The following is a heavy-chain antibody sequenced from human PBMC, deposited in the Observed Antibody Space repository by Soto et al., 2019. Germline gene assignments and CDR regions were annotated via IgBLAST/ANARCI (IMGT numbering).Heavy chain of an antibody. Sequence: ASVKASCKASGYTFAICGISWVRQAPGQGLEWMGWISAYNGNTNYAQKLQGRVTMTTDTSTSTAYMELRSLRSADTAVYYCARMEPAVFGVVIIRYNWFDPWGQGTLVTVSS. CDR3: ARMEPAVFGVVIIRYNWFDP. V-gene: IGHV1-18*01. J-gene: IGHJ5*02. CDR1: GYTFAICG. D-gene: IGHD3-3*01. CDR2: ISAYNGNT.